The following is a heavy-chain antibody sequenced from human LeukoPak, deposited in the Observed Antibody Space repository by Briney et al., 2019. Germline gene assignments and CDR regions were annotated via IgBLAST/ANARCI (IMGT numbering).Heavy chain of an antibody. D-gene: IGHD3/OR15-3a*01. CDR2: ISGSGGGT. J-gene: IGHJ4*02. Sequence: PGGSLRLSCAASGFTFSSYAMSWVRQAPGKGLEWVSAISGSGGGTYYADSVKGRFTISRDNSKNTLYLQMNSLRAEDTAVYYCAKDWTRGQIAPTLFDYWGQGTLVTVSS. V-gene: IGHV3-23*01. CDR3: AKDWTRGQIAPTLFDY. CDR1: GFTFSSYA.